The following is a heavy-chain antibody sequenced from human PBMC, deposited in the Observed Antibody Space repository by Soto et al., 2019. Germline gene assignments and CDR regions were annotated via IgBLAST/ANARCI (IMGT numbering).Heavy chain of an antibody. Sequence: ASVKVSCKASRSTLTGYYIDWVRQAPEQGLEWMGWISLNSGGTNYAQKFQGRVTMTRDTSISTAYLELSRLRSDDTAVYYCARDYYGAGSFFDYWGQGTLVTVSS. CDR1: RSTLTGYY. J-gene: IGHJ4*02. CDR3: ARDYYGAGSFFDY. D-gene: IGHD3-10*01. V-gene: IGHV1-2*02. CDR2: ISLNSGGT.